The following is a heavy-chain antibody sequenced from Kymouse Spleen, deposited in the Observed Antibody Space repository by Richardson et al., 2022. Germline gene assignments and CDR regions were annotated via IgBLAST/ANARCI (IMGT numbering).Heavy chain of an antibody. CDR2: ISSSSSYI. CDR3: ARDQGWNTDYYGMDV. J-gene: IGHJ6*02. V-gene: IGHV3-21*03. Sequence: EVQLVESGGGLVKPGGSLRLSCAASGFTFSSYSMNWVRQAPGKGLEWVSSISSSSSYIYYADSVKGRFTISRDNAKNSLYLQMNSLRAEDTAVYYCARDQGWNTDYYGMDVWGQGTTVTVSS. CDR1: GFTFSSYS. D-gene: IGHD1-1*01,IGHD1-20*01,IGHD1-7*01.